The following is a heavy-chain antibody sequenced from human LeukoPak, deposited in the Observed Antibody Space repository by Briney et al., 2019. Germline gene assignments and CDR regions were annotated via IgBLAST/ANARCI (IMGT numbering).Heavy chain of an antibody. J-gene: IGHJ4*02. CDR3: ARSAEVPAAGVYYFDY. D-gene: IGHD2-2*01. CDR2: IIPIFGTA. V-gene: IGHV1-69*05. Sequence: SVKVSCKASGGTFSSYAISWVRQPPGQGLEWMGGIIPIFGTANYAQKFQGRVTITTDESTSTAYMELSSLRSEDTAVYYCARSAEVPAAGVYYFDYWGQGTLVTVSS. CDR1: GGTFSSYA.